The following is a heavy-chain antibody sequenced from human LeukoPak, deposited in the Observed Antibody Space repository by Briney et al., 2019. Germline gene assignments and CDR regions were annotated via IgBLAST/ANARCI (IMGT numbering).Heavy chain of an antibody. D-gene: IGHD5-24*01. CDR1: GFTFSNYA. CDR3: AKDRVDKRYYFDY. Sequence: PGGSLRLSCAASGFTFSNYAMRWVRQAPGKGLEWVSTITSTGDSTYYADSVKGRFTISRDNSKNTLYLQMNSLRAEDTAVYYCAKDRVDKRYYFDYWGQGTLVTVSS. CDR2: ITSTGDST. J-gene: IGHJ4*02. V-gene: IGHV3-23*01.